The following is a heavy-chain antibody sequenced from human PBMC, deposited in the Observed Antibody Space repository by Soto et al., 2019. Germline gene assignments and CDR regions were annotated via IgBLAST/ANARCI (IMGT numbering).Heavy chain of an antibody. CDR2: LYDVDGS. D-gene: IGHD1-1*01. Sequence: DVQLVESGGGLIQPGESLRLSCAAFGLTVSGKKYVAWLRQAPGKGLEWVSALYDVDGSFYADSVKGRFTTSSDSSKTTVYLQMNGLRPDDTAVYYCASWHEREHAYDVWGQGTTVTVSS. CDR3: ASWHEREHAYDV. CDR1: GLTVSGKKY. V-gene: IGHV3-53*01. J-gene: IGHJ3*01.